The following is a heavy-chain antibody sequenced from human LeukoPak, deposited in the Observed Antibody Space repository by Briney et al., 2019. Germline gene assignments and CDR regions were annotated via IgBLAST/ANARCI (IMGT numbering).Heavy chain of an antibody. CDR3: ARELLGEGPDAFDV. J-gene: IGHJ3*01. CDR1: GFIFSNYA. Sequence: GGSLRLSCKTSGFIFSNYAMHWVRQAPGKGLDWVAMIWHDGATKFYADSVKGRFTISRDNSKDTLYLQMDSLRAEDTAVFYCARELLGEGPDAFDVWGQGTIVTVSS. CDR2: IWHDGATK. D-gene: IGHD3-16*01. V-gene: IGHV3-33*01.